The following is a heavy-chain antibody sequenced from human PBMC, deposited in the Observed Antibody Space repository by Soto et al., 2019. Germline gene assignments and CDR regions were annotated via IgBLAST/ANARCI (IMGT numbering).Heavy chain of an antibody. CDR2: ISWDGGST. J-gene: IGHJ2*01. V-gene: IGHV3-43*01. Sequence: PGGSLRLSCAASGFTFDDYTMHWVRQAPGKGLEWVSLISWDGGSTYYADSVKGRFTISRDNSKNSLYLQMNSLRTEDTALYYCEKEKYYDSSVYSARYFNLGGRAPLVTVS. D-gene: IGHD3-22*01. CDR3: EKEKYYDSSVYSARYFNL. CDR1: GFTFDDYT.